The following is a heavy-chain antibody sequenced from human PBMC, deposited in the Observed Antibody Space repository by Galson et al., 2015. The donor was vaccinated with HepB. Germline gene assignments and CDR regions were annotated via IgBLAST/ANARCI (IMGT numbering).Heavy chain of an antibody. V-gene: IGHV1-69*13. J-gene: IGHJ4*02. CDR3: ARRYCTGSTCHPFDY. CDR2: IIPIFGTA. D-gene: IGHD2-8*02. Sequence: SVKVSCKASGVTLSTHVISWVRQAPGEGLEWMGGIIPIFGTASYAQKFQGRATFTADESTNIAYMELSSLRSEDTGVYYCARRYCTGSTCHPFDYWGQGTLVTVSS. CDR1: GVTLSTHV.